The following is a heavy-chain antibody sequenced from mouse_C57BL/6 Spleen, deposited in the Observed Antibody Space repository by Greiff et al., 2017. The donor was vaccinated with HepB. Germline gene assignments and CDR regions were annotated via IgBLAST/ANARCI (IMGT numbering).Heavy chain of an antibody. CDR3: ANWDDYYAMDY. J-gene: IGHJ4*01. D-gene: IGHD4-1*01. V-gene: IGHV2-3*01. CDR2: IWGDGST. CDR1: GFSFTSYG. Sequence: VQGVESGPGLVAPSQRLSITCTVSGFSFTSYGVSWVRQPPGKGLEWLGVIWGDGSTNYHSALISRLSISKDNSKSQVFLKLNSLQTDDTATYYCANWDDYYAMDYWGQGTSVTVSS.